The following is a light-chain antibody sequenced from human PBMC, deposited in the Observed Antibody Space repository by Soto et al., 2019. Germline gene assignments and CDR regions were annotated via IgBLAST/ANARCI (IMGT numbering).Light chain of an antibody. V-gene: IGLV2-11*01. CDR2: GVS. Sequence: QSVLTQPRSVSGSPGQSGTISCTGTSSDVGGYKYVSWYRQKPGKAPTLIIYGVSRWPSGVPNRFSGSKSGNRASLTISGLQAEDEGDYYCCSYAAGADVFGTWPKVPV. CDR3: CSYAAGADV. J-gene: IGLJ1*01. CDR1: SSDVGGYKY.